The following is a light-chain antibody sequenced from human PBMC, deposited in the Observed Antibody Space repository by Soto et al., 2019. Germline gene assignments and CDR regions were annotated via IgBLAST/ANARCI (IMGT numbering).Light chain of an antibody. CDR2: GAS. CDR1: LNVATN. J-gene: IGKJ4*02. Sequence: IVMTQSPATLSLSPGDSATLACRASLNVATNMAWYQQKPGHPPRLLIYGASIRATGVPGRFTGSGSGTDFTLNINSLQSEDFAVYYCHQYNVVIRTFGRGTRVEV. V-gene: IGKV3-15*01. CDR3: HQYNVVIRT.